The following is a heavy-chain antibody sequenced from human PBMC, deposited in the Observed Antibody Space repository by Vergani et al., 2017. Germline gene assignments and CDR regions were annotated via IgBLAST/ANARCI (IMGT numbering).Heavy chain of an antibody. J-gene: IGHJ6*02. CDR1: GGSISSSN. CDR2: ISSSSSYI. V-gene: IGHV3-21*01. D-gene: IGHD3-3*01. Sequence: VQLQESGPGLVKPSGTLSLTCAVSGGSISSSNWWSWVRQPPGKGLEWVSSISSSSSYIYYADSVKGRFTISRENAKNSLYLHMNSLRAEDTAVDYCAREWVGDYNFWSGYGGYGMDVWGQG. CDR3: AREWVGDYNFWSGYGGYGMDV.